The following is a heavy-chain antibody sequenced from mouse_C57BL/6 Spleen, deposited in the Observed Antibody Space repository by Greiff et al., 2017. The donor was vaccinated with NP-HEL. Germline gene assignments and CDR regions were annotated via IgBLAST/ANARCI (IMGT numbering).Heavy chain of an antibody. D-gene: IGHD1-1*01. CDR1: GYTFTSYW. CDR3: ARSLLAITTVDYFDY. Sequence: QVQLQQPGAELVMPGASVKLSCKASGYTFTSYWMHWVKQRPGQGLEWIGEIDPSDSYTNYTQKFKGKSTLTVDKSTSTAYLQRSSRTSEDSAMYYGARSLLAITTVDYFDYWGQGTTLTVSS. J-gene: IGHJ2*01. V-gene: IGHV1-69*01. CDR2: IDPSDSYT.